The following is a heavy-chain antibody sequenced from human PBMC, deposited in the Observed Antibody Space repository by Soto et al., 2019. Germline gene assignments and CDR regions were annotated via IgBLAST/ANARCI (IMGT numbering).Heavy chain of an antibody. CDR2: ISASGGST. V-gene: IGHV3-23*01. CDR3: AKCGYCSGSCDGLDV. D-gene: IGHD5-18*01. CDR1: GFTFNSYA. J-gene: IGHJ6*02. Sequence: GGSLRLSCAASGFTFNSYAMSWVRQAPGKGLEWVSAISASGGSTYYADSVKGRFTISRDNSKNTLYLQMNSLRAEDTAVYSGAKCGYCSGSCDGLDVWGQGTKVTVSS.